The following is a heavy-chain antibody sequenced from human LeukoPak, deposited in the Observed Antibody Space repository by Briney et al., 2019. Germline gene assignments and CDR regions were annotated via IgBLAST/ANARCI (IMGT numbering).Heavy chain of an antibody. CDR3: ARDFGDSSSDP. V-gene: IGHV1-46*01. J-gene: IGHJ5*02. CDR2: VNPSGGST. CDR1: GYTFTSYY. Sequence: GASEKVSCKASGYTFTSYYMHWVRQAPGQGLEWMGIVNPSGGSTSYAQKFQGRVTMTRDMSTSTVYMELSSLRSEDTAVYYCARDFGDSSSDPWGQGTLVTVSS. D-gene: IGHD6-13*01.